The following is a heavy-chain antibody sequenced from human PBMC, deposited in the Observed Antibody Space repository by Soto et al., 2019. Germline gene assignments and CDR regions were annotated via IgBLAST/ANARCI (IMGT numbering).Heavy chain of an antibody. V-gene: IGHV4-30-2*01. CDR2: TYHSGGT. CDR3: ARDRAAPRPYYYGLDF. CDR1: GGSRSSGGDS. Sequence: SETLSLTCPVSGGSRSSGGDSWSWIREPPGKGLEWIGYTYHSGGTYYNPSLKNRVTISVDRSKNQFSLKLSSVTAADTAVYYCARDRAAPRPYYYGLDFWGQGTTVTVSS. D-gene: IGHD6-6*01. J-gene: IGHJ6*02.